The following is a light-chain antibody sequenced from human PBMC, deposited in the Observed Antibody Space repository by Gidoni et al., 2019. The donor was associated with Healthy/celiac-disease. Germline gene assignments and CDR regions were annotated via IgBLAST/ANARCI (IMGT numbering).Light chain of an antibody. CDR1: QSVSSNY. J-gene: IGKJ2*01. Sequence: EIVLTQSPGTLSLSPGERVTLSCRASQSVSSNYLAWYQQKPGQAPRLLIYGASSRATGIPDRFSGSGSGTDFTLTISRLEPEDFAVYYCQRYGSSYTFGQGTKLEIK. V-gene: IGKV3-20*01. CDR3: QRYGSSYT. CDR2: GAS.